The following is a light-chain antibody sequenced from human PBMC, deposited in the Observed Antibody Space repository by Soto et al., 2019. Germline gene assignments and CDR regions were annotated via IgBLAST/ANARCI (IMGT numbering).Light chain of an antibody. V-gene: IGKV3-11*01. J-gene: IGKJ3*01. CDR2: DAS. Sequence: ELVLTQSPATLSLSPGERATLSCRASQSVSSYLAWYQQKPGQAPRLLIYDASNRATGIPARFSGSGSGTDFTLTISSLEPEDFAVYYCQQRSNWVFTFGPGTKVHIK. CDR3: QQRSNWVFT. CDR1: QSVSSY.